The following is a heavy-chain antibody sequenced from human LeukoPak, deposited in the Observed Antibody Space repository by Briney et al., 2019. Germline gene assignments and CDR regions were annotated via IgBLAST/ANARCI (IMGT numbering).Heavy chain of an antibody. CDR3: ARGEEVELRYFDWLLSFDY. D-gene: IGHD3-9*01. CDR1: GYSISSGYY. J-gene: IGHJ4*02. V-gene: IGHV4-38-2*01. Sequence: SETLSLTCAVSGYSISSGYYWGWIRQPPGKGLEWIGSIYHSGSTYYNPSLKSRVTISVDTSKNQFSLKLSSVTAADTAVYYCARGEEVELRYFDWLLSFDYWGQGTLVTVSS. CDR2: IYHSGST.